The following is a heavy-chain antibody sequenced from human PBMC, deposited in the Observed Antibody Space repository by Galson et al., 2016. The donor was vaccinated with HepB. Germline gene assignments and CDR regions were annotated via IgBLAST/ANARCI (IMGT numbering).Heavy chain of an antibody. D-gene: IGHD5-12*01. V-gene: IGHV3-23*01. CDR2: ISGSGVDT. CDR3: AKDPVVSLADP. J-gene: IGHJ5*02. Sequence: SLRLSCAASGFTFSTYPMSWVRQAPGKGLEWVSGISGSGVDTDYADSVKGRFSISRDNSKNTLYLQMNSLRAEDTAVYYCAKDPVVSLADPWGQGTLVTVSS. CDR1: GFTFSTYP.